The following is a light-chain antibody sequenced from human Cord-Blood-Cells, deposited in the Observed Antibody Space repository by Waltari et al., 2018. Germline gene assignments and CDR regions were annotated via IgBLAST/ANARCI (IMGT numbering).Light chain of an antibody. CDR1: SSDVGGYNY. Sequence: QSALTQPPSASGSPGQSVTISYTGTSSDVGGYNYVSWYQQHPGKAPKLMIYEVSKWPSGVPDRFSGSKSGNTASLTVSGLQAEDEADYYCSSYAGSNIVVFGGGTKLTVL. CDR3: SSYAGSNIVV. V-gene: IGLV2-8*01. J-gene: IGLJ2*01. CDR2: EVS.